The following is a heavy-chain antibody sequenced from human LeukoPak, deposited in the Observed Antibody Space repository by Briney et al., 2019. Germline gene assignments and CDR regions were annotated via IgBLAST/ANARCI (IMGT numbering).Heavy chain of an antibody. CDR2: IIPILGIA. D-gene: IGHD1-26*01. CDR3: ASESGSYNDAFDI. Sequence: SVKVSCKASGGTFSSYTISWVRQAPGQGLEWMGRIIPILGIANYAQKFQGRVTITADKSTSTAYKELSSLRSEDTAVYYCASESGSYNDAFDIWGQGTMVTVSS. V-gene: IGHV1-69*02. J-gene: IGHJ3*02. CDR1: GGTFSSYT.